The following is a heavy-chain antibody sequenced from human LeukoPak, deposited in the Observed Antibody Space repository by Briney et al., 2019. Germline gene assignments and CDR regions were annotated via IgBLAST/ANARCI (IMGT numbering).Heavy chain of an antibody. CDR1: GFTFSSYA. CDR3: AKDSPDIVVVPSFDP. CDR2: ISGSGGST. J-gene: IGHJ5*02. Sequence: QPGGSLRLSCAASGFTFSSYAMSWVRQAPGKGLEGGSAISGSGGSTYYAHSVKGRFTISRDNSKTTLYLQINRLRAEATAVYYSAKDSPDIVVVPSFDPWGQGTLVTVSS. D-gene: IGHD2-2*01. V-gene: IGHV3-23*01.